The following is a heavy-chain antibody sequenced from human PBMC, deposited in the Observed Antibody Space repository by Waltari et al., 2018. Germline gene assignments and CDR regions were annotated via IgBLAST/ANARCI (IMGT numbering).Heavy chain of an antibody. J-gene: IGHJ4*02. Sequence: EVQLLESGGGLVQPGGSLRLSCAASGFSFSSNAMTWVRQAPGKGLAWVSAISGSGGSTYYADSVKCRFTISRDNSNNTVFLQMSSLRADDTAVYYCAKKIRYCSGGSCYFESWGQGTRVTVSS. CDR1: GFSFSSNA. V-gene: IGHV3-23*01. CDR3: AKKIRYCSGGSCYFES. CDR2: ISGSGGST. D-gene: IGHD2-15*01.